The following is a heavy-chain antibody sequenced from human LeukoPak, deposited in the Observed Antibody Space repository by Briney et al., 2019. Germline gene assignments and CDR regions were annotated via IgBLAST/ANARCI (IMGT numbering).Heavy chain of an antibody. CDR2: MKPNSGNT. V-gene: IGHV1-8*01. D-gene: IGHD3-16*02. CDR1: GYTFTSYD. Sequence: ASVKVSCKASGYTFTSYDINWVRQATGQGLEWMGWMKPNSGNTGCAQKFQGRITMTRNTSISTAYMELSSLRSEDTAVYYCASHRRDDYVWGSYRRIDYWGQGTLVTVSS. J-gene: IGHJ4*02. CDR3: ASHRRDDYVWGSYRRIDY.